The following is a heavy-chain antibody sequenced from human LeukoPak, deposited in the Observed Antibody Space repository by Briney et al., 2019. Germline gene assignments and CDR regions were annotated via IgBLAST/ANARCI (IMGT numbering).Heavy chain of an antibody. Sequence: GGSLRLSCAASGFSFSVYEMHWVRQAPGKGLEWISDISYSGANTYYADSVKGRFTISRDNAKNSLYLQMNSLRVEDTAVYYCTTLTVARNFDYWGQGTLVTVSS. D-gene: IGHD6-19*01. J-gene: IGHJ4*02. CDR3: TTLTVARNFDY. CDR1: GFSFSVYE. V-gene: IGHV3-48*03. CDR2: ISYSGANT.